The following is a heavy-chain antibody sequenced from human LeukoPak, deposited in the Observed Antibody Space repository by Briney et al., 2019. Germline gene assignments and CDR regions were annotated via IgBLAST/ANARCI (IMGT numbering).Heavy chain of an antibody. Sequence: SVKVSCKASGYTFTSYAMHWVRQAPGQGLEWMGSIIPFLGTTNYAQKFQGRVTITADESTSTAYMELSSLRSEDTAVYYCARERGHSSNWSALGYWGQGTLVTVSS. V-gene: IGHV1-69*11. CDR1: GYTFTSYA. CDR2: IIPFLGTT. CDR3: ARERGHSSNWSALGY. J-gene: IGHJ4*02. D-gene: IGHD6-13*01.